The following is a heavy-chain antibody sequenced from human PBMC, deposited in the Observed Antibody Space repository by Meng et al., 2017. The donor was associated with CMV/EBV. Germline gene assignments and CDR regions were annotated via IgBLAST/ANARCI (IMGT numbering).Heavy chain of an antibody. D-gene: IGHD6-6*01. J-gene: IGHJ4*02. CDR1: GYTFTSYY. V-gene: IGHV1-46*01. CDR3: ARVTQLAPKQLRSLYYSDY. CDR2: INPSGGST. Sequence: ASVKVSCKASGYTFTSYYMHWVRQAPGQGLEWMGIINPSGGSTSYAQKFQGRVTMTRDTSTSTVYMELSSLRSEDTAVYYCARVTQLAPKQLRSLYYSDYWGQGTLVTVSS.